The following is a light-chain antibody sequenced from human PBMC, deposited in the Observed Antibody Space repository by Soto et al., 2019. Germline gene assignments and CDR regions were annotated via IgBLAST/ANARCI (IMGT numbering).Light chain of an antibody. CDR3: ATWDDSLTGVV. CDR1: SSNIGSNT. J-gene: IGLJ2*01. CDR2: NNN. V-gene: IGLV1-44*01. Sequence: QLVLTQPPSASGTPGQRVTISCSGSSSNIGSNTVNWYQQLPGTAPKLLIYNNNQRPSGVSDRFSGSKSGTSASLAISGLQSEDEADYHCATWDDSLTGVVFGGGTKLTVL.